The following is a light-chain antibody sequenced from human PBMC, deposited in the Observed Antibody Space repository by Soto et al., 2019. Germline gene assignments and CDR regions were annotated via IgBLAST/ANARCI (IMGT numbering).Light chain of an antibody. V-gene: IGLV2-14*01. CDR2: EVS. Sequence: QSALTQPASVSGSAGQSITISCTGTSIDVGGYNYVSWYQQHPGKAPKLMIYEVSNRPSGVSNRFSGSKSGNTASLTISGLQAEDEADYYCSSYTRSSTVIFGGGTKLTVL. J-gene: IGLJ2*01. CDR3: SSYTRSSTVI. CDR1: SIDVGGYNY.